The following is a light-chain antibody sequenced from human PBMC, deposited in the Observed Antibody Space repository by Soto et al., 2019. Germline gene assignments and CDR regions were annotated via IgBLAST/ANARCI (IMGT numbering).Light chain of an antibody. Sequence: DFVMTQSPDSLAVSLGARATINCKSSQSVLYSSNNKNYLAWYQLKPGQPPKLLIYWASTRESGVPARFSGSGSGTDFTLTISSLQAEDVAVYYCHQYYSTLYTFGQGTKLEIK. CDR3: HQYYSTLYT. CDR1: QSVLYSSNNKNY. V-gene: IGKV4-1*01. CDR2: WAS. J-gene: IGKJ2*01.